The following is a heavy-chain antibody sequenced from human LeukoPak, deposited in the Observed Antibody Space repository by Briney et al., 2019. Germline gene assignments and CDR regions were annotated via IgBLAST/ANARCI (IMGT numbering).Heavy chain of an antibody. Sequence: PGGSLRLSCAASGFTFSSYEMNWVRQAPGKGLEWVAVISYDGSNKYYADSVKGRFTISRDNSKNTLYLQMNSLRAEDTAVYYCAKSTYKDIVATRFDYWGQGTLVTVSS. CDR3: AKSTYKDIVATRFDY. D-gene: IGHD5-12*01. J-gene: IGHJ4*02. V-gene: IGHV3-30*18. CDR1: GFTFSSYE. CDR2: ISYDGSNK.